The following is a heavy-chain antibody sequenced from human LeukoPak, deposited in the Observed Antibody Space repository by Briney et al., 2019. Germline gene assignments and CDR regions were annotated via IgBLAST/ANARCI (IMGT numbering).Heavy chain of an antibody. CDR1: GGSSSSYY. D-gene: IGHD6-13*01. J-gene: IGHJ6*03. V-gene: IGHV4-4*07. Sequence: PSETLSLTCTVSGGSSSSYYWSWIRQPAGKGLEWTGRIYTSGSTNYNPSLKSRVTMSVDTSKNQFSLKLSSVTAADTAVYYCARATTRGIAAAGTSPHYYYYYMDVWGKGTTVTVSS. CDR3: ARATTRGIAAAGTSPHYYYYYMDV. CDR2: IYTSGST.